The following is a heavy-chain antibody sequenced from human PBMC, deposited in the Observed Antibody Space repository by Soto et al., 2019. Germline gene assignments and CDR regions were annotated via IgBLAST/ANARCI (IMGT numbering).Heavy chain of an antibody. D-gene: IGHD1-26*01. Sequence: EVQLVESGGGLVKPGESLRLACAGSGFSFRSYSFNWVRQAPGKGLEWVSSVSNGGSYTYYADSVKGRFTISRDNAENSAFLQMNSLRAEDTAVYCCSRDWDHMDVWGKGTTVTVS. CDR1: GFSFRSYS. V-gene: IGHV3-21*01. J-gene: IGHJ6*03. CDR2: VSNGGSYT. CDR3: SRDWDHMDV.